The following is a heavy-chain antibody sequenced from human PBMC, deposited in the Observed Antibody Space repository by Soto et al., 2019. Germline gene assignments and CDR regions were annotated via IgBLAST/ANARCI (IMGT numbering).Heavy chain of an antibody. Sequence: SLSLFCTASGFTVGDYAMSWFRQAPGKGLEWVGFIRSKAYGGTTEYAASVKGRFTISRDDSKSIAYLQMNSLKTEDTAVYYCTRGAPTADGRITYYYYGMDVWGQGTTVTVSS. CDR3: TRGAPTADGRITYYYYGMDV. CDR1: GFTVGDYA. CDR2: IRSKAYGGTT. V-gene: IGHV3-49*03. J-gene: IGHJ6*02. D-gene: IGHD6-13*01.